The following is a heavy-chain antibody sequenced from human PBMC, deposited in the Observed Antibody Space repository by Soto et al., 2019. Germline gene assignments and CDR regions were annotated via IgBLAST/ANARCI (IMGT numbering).Heavy chain of an antibody. V-gene: IGHV3-23*01. CDR3: AKGSAGYPIYGMDV. J-gene: IGHJ6*02. D-gene: IGHD3-9*01. CDR1: GFTFSSYA. Sequence: GGSLRLSCAASGFTFSSYAMSWVRQAPGMGLEWVSAISGSGGSTYYADSVKGRFTISRDNSKNTLFLQMNSLRAEDTALYYCAKGSAGYPIYGMDVWGQGTTVTVSS. CDR2: ISGSGGST.